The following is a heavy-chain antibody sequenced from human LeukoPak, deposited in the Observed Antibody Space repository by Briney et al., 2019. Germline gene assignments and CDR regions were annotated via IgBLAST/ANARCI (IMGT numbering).Heavy chain of an antibody. J-gene: IGHJ5*02. D-gene: IGHD3-3*01. CDR1: GGSFSGYY. CDR3: ARGYNDFWSGYYGGFIWFDP. CDR2: INHSGST. V-gene: IGHV4-34*01. Sequence: SETLSLTCAVYGGSFSGYYWSWIRQPPGKGLDWIGEINHSGSTNYNPSLKSRVTISVDTSKNQFSLKLSSVTAADTAVYYCARGYNDFWSGYYGGFIWFDPWGQGTLVTVSS.